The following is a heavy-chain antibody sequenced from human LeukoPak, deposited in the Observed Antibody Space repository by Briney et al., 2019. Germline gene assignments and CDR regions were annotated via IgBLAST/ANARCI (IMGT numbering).Heavy chain of an antibody. CDR3: AKPLWFGSPGY. Sequence: GRSLRLSCAASGFTFSSYAMHWVRQAPGKGLEWVAVISYDGSNKYYADSVKGRFTISRDNSKNTLYLQMNSLRAEDTAVYYCAKPLWFGSPGYWGQGTLVTVSS. CDR2: ISYDGSNK. D-gene: IGHD3-10*01. CDR1: GFTFSSYA. J-gene: IGHJ4*02. V-gene: IGHV3-30-3*02.